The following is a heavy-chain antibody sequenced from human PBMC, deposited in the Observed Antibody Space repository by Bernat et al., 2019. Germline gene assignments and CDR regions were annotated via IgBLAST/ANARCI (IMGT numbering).Heavy chain of an antibody. CDR1: GFTFSSYG. D-gene: IGHD6-19*01. CDR3: AKDRWYSSAAFDI. Sequence: QVQLVESGGGVVQPGRSLRLSCAASGFTFSSYGMHWVRQAPGKGLEWVAVISYDGSNKYYADSVKGRFTISRDNSKNTLYLQMNSLRAEDTAVYYCAKDRWYSSAAFDIWGQGTMVTVSS. V-gene: IGHV3-30*18. J-gene: IGHJ3*02. CDR2: ISYDGSNK.